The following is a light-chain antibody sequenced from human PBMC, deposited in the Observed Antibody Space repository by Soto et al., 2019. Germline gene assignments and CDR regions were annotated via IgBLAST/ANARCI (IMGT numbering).Light chain of an antibody. CDR3: QQRSNWPRT. J-gene: IGKJ1*01. V-gene: IGKV3-11*01. CDR1: QSVSSY. CDR2: DAS. Sequence: EIVLTQSPATLSLSPGERATLSCRASQSVSSYLAWYQQKPGQAPRLLLYDASNRATGIPARFSGSGSGTDFTLTISSLEPEDFAVYYCQQRSNWPRTCGQGTKVEIK.